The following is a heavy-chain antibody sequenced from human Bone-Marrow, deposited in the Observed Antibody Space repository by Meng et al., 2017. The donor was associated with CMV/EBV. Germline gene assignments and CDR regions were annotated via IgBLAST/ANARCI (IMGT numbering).Heavy chain of an antibody. CDR1: GFTFSSYA. CDR2: ISYDGSNK. J-gene: IGHJ4*02. D-gene: IGHD1-1*01. V-gene: IGHV3-30*04. Sequence: GGSLRLSCAASGFTFSSYAMHWVRQAPGKGLEWVAVISYDGSNKYYADSVKGRFTISRDNSKNTLYLQMNSQRAEDTAVYYCVETTVSHGFDYWGQGTLVTVSS. CDR3: VETTVSHGFDY.